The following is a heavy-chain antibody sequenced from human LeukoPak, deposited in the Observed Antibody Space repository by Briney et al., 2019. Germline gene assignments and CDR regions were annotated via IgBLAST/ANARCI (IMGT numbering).Heavy chain of an antibody. CDR1: GGSITNYY. Sequence: SETLSLTCTVSGGSITNYYWGWIRQPPGKGLEWIGSIYHSGSTYYNPSLKSRVTISVDTSKNQFSLKLSSVTAADTAVYYCARAPGAWIQLDYWGQGTLVTVSS. CDR2: IYHSGST. J-gene: IGHJ4*02. CDR3: ARAPGAWIQLDY. V-gene: IGHV4-38-2*02. D-gene: IGHD2-2*03.